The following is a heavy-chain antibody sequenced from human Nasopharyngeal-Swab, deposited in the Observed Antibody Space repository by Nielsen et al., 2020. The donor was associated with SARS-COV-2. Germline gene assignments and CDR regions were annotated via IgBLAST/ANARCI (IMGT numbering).Heavy chain of an antibody. CDR1: GFTFSGYW. Sequence: GGSLRLSCAASGFTFSGYWMHWVRQTPGKGLVWVSRINTDGSTTDYADSVKGRFTISRDNSKNTLYLQMNSLRAEDTAVYYCARESSGYDYIAPPYFDYWGQGTLVTVSS. CDR3: ARESSGYDYIAPPYFDY. V-gene: IGHV3-74*01. D-gene: IGHD5-12*01. CDR2: INTDGSTT. J-gene: IGHJ4*02.